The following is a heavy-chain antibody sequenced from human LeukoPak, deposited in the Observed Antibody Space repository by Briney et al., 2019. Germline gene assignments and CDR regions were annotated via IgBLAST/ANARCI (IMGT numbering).Heavy chain of an antibody. CDR1: GFTFSSYS. J-gene: IGHJ4*02. V-gene: IGHV3-21*01. D-gene: IGHD5-24*01. CDR2: ISSSSSYI. CDR3: ARDSQKRGWLQLRTYYFDY. Sequence: GGSLRLSCAASGFTFSSYSMNWVRQAPGKGLEWVSSISSSSSYIYYADSVKGRFTISRDNAKNSLYLQMNSLRAEDTAVYYCARDSQKRGWLQLRTYYFDYWGQGTLVTVSS.